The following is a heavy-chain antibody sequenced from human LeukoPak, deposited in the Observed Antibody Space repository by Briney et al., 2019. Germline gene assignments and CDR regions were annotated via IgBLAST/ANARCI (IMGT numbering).Heavy chain of an antibody. CDR3: ELLSSGWRFDY. CDR2: ILDDGSYR. CDR1: GFTFINYY. Sequence: GSLRLSCAASGFTFINYYMHCVRSAPDEGREWGAVILDDGSYRNFADSVKDRFTTSRDNPKDTLYLQMNSLIAEDTAVYYCELLSSGWRFDYWGRGALVTVS. J-gene: IGHJ4*02. V-gene: IGHV3-30*03. D-gene: IGHD6-19*01.